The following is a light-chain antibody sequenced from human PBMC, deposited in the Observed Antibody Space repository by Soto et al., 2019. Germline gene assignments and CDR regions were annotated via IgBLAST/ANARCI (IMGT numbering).Light chain of an antibody. V-gene: IGKV3-20*01. CDR1: QSVSSSY. J-gene: IGKJ1*01. CDR3: HQYDSWT. CDR2: GAS. Sequence: EIVLTQSPGALSLSPGERATLSCRASQSVSSSYLAWYQQKPGQAPRLLIYGASSRATGIPDRFSGSGSGTDFTLTISRLEPEDFAVYYCHQYDSWTFGQGTKGDIK.